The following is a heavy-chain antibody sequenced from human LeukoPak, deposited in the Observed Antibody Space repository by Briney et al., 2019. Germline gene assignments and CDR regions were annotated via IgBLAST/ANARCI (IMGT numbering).Heavy chain of an antibody. D-gene: IGHD1-26*01. CDR1: GFTFTRYW. V-gene: IGHV3-74*01. Sequence: GGSLRLSCAASGFTFTRYWMHWVRQVPGKGLDWVSRINEDGSITTHADSVRGRFTISRDNARGTLYLQMNSLRSEDTAVYYCARDLGGIAGSWGQGTLVTVSS. CDR3: ARDLGGIAGS. CDR2: INEDGSIT. J-gene: IGHJ4*02.